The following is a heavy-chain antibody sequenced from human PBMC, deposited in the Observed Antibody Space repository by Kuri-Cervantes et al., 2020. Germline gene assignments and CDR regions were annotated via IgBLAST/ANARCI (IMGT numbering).Heavy chain of an antibody. Sequence: GESLKISCAASGFTFSSYSMNWVRQAPGKGLECVAAISYDGSNHYYADSVKGQFTISRDNSQNTLFLQMNSLRTDDTAVYFCATMSGSWRKGWFAPWGQGTLVTVSS. CDR3: ATMSGSWRKGWFAP. J-gene: IGHJ5*02. CDR2: ISYDGSNH. V-gene: IGHV3-30*03. CDR1: GFTFSSYS. D-gene: IGHD6-13*01.